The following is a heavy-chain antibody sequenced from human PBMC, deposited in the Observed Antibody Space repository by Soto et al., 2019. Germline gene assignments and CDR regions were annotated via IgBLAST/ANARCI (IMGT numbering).Heavy chain of an antibody. CDR1: GFTFSSYA. V-gene: IGHV3-23*01. CDR3: AKGLRGITDSGGRYDYHYVIDF. D-gene: IGHD2-15*01. Sequence: SEGSLRLSCAASGFTFSSYAIDWVRQAPGKGLEWVSAISGGAVSTNYADSVKGRFTVSRDNSNNILYLQMHSLRVEDTAVYYCAKGLRGITDSGGRYDYHYVIDFWCRRSAVTVSS. J-gene: IGHJ6*02. CDR2: ISGGAVST.